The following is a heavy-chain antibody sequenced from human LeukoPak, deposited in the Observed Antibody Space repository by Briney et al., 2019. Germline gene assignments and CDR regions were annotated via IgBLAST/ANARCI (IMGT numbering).Heavy chain of an antibody. CDR1: GGSFSGYY. CDR2: IYYSGST. V-gene: IGHV4-34*01. CDR3: AREWDGLLLWFGELSPLPKYFDY. D-gene: IGHD3-10*01. Sequence: SETLSLTCAVYGGSFSGYYWSWIRQPPGKGLEWIGSIYYSGSTYYNPSLKSRVTISVDTSKNQFSLKLSSVTAADTAVYYCAREWDGLLLWFGELSPLPKYFDYWGQGTLVTVSS. J-gene: IGHJ4*02.